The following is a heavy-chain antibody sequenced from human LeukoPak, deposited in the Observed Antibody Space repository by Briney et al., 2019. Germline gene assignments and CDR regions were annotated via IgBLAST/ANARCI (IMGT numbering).Heavy chain of an antibody. CDR1: GFTFSSYA. CDR3: AKVVDAWGVRLGELSL. CDR2: ISGSGGST. Sequence: GGSLRLSCAASGFTFSSYAMSWVRQAPGKGLEWVSAISGSGGSTYYADSVKGRFTISRDNSKNTLYLQMNSLRAEDTAVYYCAKVVDAWGVRLGELSLWGQGTLVAVSS. V-gene: IGHV3-23*01. D-gene: IGHD3-16*02. J-gene: IGHJ4*02.